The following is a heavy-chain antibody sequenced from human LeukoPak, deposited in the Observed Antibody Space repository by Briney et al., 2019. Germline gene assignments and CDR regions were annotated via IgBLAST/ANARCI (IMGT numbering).Heavy chain of an antibody. V-gene: IGHV3-30*02. CDR2: IRYDGSMK. J-gene: IGHJ5*02. CDR3: ARDSGSGGP. Sequence: GGSLRLSCAASGFTFSSYAMHWIRQAPGKGLEWVAFIRYDGSMKYYADSVKGRFTLFRDDAKNSVYLQMSSLRVEDTAVYYCARDSGSGGPWGQGTPVTVSS. D-gene: IGHD6-19*01. CDR1: GFTFSSYA.